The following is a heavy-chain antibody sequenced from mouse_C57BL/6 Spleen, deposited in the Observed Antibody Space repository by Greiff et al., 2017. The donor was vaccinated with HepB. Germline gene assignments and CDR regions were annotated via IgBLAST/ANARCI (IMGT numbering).Heavy chain of an antibody. J-gene: IGHJ4*01. CDR3: ARYYYGSSYAYDAMDY. V-gene: IGHV1-82*01. CDR1: GYTFTSYW. CDR2: IYPGDGDT. D-gene: IGHD1-1*01. Sequence: VKLQQPGAELVKPGASVKLSCKASGYTFTSYWMHWVKQRPGKGLEWIRRIYPGDGDTNYNGKFKGKATLTADKSSSTAYMQLSSLTSEDSAVYFCARYYYGSSYAYDAMDYWGQGTSVTVSS.